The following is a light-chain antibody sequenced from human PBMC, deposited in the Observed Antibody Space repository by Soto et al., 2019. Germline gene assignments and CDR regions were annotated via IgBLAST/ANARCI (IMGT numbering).Light chain of an antibody. J-gene: IGLJ1*01. V-gene: IGLV2-14*01. CDR2: DVS. Sequence: QSVLTQPASVSGCPGQSITISCTGTSSDVGGYNYVSWYQQHPGKAPKLMIYDVSNRPSGVSNRFSGSKSGNTASLTISGLQAEDEADYYCSSYTSSSTLRVFGTGTKVTVL. CDR3: SSYTSSSTLRV. CDR1: SSDVGGYNY.